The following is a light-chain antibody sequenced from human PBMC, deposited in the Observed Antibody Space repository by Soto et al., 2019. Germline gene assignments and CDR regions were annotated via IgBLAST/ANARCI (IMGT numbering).Light chain of an antibody. V-gene: IGLV2-11*01. CDR3: CSFAGTYVV. Sequence: QSALTQPRSVSGSPGQSVTISCTGTSSDVGGYNSVSWFQQHPGKAPKLMISDVTKRPSGVPDRFSGSKSGNTASLTISGLQAEDEADYYCCSFAGTYVVFGGGTKVTVL. CDR2: DVT. J-gene: IGLJ2*01. CDR1: SSDVGGYNS.